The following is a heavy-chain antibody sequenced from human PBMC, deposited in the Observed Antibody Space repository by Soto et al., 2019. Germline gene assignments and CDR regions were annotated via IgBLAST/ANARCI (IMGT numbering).Heavy chain of an antibody. CDR2: IYYSGST. D-gene: IGHD2-21*01. CDR1: GGSISSGGYF. J-gene: IGHJ6*02. Sequence: SETLSLTCAVSGGSISSGGYFWSWIRQHPGKGLEWIGYIYYSGSTYYNPSLKSRVTISVDTSKNQFSLKLSSVTAADTAVYYCAASCVGCGGFNYYGMDVWGQGTTVTVSS. V-gene: IGHV4-31*11. CDR3: AASCVGCGGFNYYGMDV.